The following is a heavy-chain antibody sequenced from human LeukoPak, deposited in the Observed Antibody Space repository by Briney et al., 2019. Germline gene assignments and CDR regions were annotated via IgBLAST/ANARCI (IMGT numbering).Heavy chain of an antibody. CDR2: ISSGGSTI. CDR1: GFTFSSYE. D-gene: IGHD6-19*01. CDR3: AREGRAVSGPFDY. V-gene: IGHV3-48*03. J-gene: IGHJ4*02. Sequence: GGSLRLSCVASGFTFSSYEMNWVRQAPGKGLEWVSYISSGGSTIYYADSVKGRFTISRDNAKNSLYLQMNSLRAEDTAVYYCAREGRAVSGPFDYWGQGTLVTVSS.